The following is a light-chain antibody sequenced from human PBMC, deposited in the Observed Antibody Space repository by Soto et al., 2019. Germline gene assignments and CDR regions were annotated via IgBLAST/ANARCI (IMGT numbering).Light chain of an antibody. CDR3: PQSSAPPRP. J-gene: IGKJ3*01. CDR2: GAT. CDR1: QSVSSK. Sequence: VWTQSPATLSLSPGERSTLSFMASQSVSSKLAWYQQKPGQAPRLLIYGATTRATGIPARFRGSGSGTEFTLTISSLQSEDSAVYYCPQSSAPPRPFAPGTKVAIK. V-gene: IGKV3-15*01.